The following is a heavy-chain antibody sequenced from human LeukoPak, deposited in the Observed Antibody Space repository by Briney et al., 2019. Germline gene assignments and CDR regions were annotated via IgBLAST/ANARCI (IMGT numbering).Heavy chain of an antibody. V-gene: IGHV3-11*04. Sequence: GGSPRLSCAASGFTFNDYYMSWIRQAPGKGLEWVSYISSIGSITHYGDSVKGRFTISRDNAKNSLYLQMNSLRAEDTAVYYCARDRDTGRVGTTDFDYWGQGTPVTVSS. J-gene: IGHJ4*02. CDR1: GFTFNDYY. CDR2: ISSIGSIT. D-gene: IGHD5-12*01. CDR3: ARDRDTGRVGTTDFDY.